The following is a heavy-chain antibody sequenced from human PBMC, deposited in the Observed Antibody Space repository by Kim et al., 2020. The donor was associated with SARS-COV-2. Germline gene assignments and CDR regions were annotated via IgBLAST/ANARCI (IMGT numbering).Heavy chain of an antibody. CDR1: GGSISNYY. CDR3: ARGGGSLLGSHPRTYAFDI. CDR2: IYYSGST. D-gene: IGHD1-26*01. V-gene: IGHV4-59*13. J-gene: IGHJ3*02. Sequence: SETLSLTCTVSGGSISNYYWSWIRQPPGKGLEWIGYIYYSGSTNYNPSLKSRVTISVDTSKNQFSLKLSSVTAADTAVYYCARGGGSLLGSHPRTYAFDIWGQGTMVTVSS.